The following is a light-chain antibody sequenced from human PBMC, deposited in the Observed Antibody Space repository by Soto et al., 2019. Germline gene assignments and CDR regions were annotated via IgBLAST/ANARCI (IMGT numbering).Light chain of an antibody. J-gene: IGKJ1*01. Sequence: EIVLTQSPGTLSLSPGERATLSCRASQSLRSTYLAWYQQKPGQAPRLLIYGASSRATGIPDRFSGSGSGTDFTLTISRLEPEDVAVYYCQQYDDSRTFGQGTKVEMK. CDR1: QSLRSTY. V-gene: IGKV3-20*01. CDR2: GAS. CDR3: QQYDDSRT.